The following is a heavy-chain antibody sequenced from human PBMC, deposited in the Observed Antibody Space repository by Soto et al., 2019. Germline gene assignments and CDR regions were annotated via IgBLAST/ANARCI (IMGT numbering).Heavy chain of an antibody. V-gene: IGHV4-59*12. J-gene: IGHJ6*02. CDR2: IYYSGST. D-gene: IGHD3-3*01. CDR3: ARDQGITTFGVYSMYYYGMDV. CDR1: GGSISSYY. Sequence: SDTLSLTCTVSGGSISSYYWSWIRQPPGKGLEWIGYIYYSGSTNYNPSLKSRVTISVDTSKNQFSLKVSSVTAADTAVYYCARDQGITTFGVYSMYYYGMDVWGQGTTVTVSS.